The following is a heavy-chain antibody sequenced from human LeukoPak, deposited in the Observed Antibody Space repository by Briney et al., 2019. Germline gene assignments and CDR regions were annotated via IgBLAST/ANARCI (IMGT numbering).Heavy chain of an antibody. V-gene: IGHV4-39*01. CDR2: IYYSGST. J-gene: IGHJ4*02. CDR1: GGSISSSNYY. D-gene: IGHD2-2*02. CDR3: ARSRKNDCTSTSCYTDY. Sequence: SETLSLTCTVSGGSISSSNYYWGWIRQPPGKALEWLGSIYYSGSTYYNPSLKSRGTIPVDTSKNQFSLKLSSVTAADMAVYYCARSRKNDCTSTSCYTDYWGQGTLVTVSS.